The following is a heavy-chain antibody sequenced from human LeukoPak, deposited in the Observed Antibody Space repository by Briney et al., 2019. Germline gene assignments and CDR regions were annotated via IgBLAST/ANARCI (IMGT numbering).Heavy chain of an antibody. CDR2: IRYDGSNK. D-gene: IGHD1-26*01. CDR3: AKGAWWELLSTYFDY. CDR1: GFTFSSYG. Sequence: GGSLRLSCAASGFTFSSYGMHWVRQAPCKGLEWVAFIRYDGSNKYYADSVKGRFTISRDNSKNTLYLQMNSLRAEDTAVYYCAKGAWWELLSTYFDYWGQGTLVTVSS. V-gene: IGHV3-30*02. J-gene: IGHJ4*02.